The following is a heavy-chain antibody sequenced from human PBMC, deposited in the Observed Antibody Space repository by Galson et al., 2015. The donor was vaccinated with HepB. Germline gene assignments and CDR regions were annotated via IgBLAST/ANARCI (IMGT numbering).Heavy chain of an antibody. V-gene: IGHV3-66*02. Sequence: SLRLSCAASGFTVSSNYMSWVRQAPGKGLEWVSVIYSGGSTYYADSVKGRFTISRDNSKNTLYLQMNSLRAEDTAVYYCARGVLRFLEWFHNFDAFDIWGQGTMVAVSS. CDR1: GFTVSSNY. CDR3: ARGVLRFLEWFHNFDAFDI. CDR2: IYSGGST. J-gene: IGHJ3*02. D-gene: IGHD3-3*01.